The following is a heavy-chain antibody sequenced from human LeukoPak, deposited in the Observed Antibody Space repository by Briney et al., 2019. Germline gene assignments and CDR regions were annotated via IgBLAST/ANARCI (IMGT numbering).Heavy chain of an antibody. Sequence: SETLSLTCTVSGDSISNSRYYWGWLRQPPGKGLEWVGIIYYSGTTYYNPSLKSRVPISIDTSGNQFSLKLNSVTAADTAVYYCAAIRAAQWLPEDWGQGTLVTVSS. J-gene: IGHJ4*02. CDR2: IYYSGTT. CDR3: AAIRAAQWLPED. CDR1: GDSISNSRYY. D-gene: IGHD6-19*01. V-gene: IGHV4-39*07.